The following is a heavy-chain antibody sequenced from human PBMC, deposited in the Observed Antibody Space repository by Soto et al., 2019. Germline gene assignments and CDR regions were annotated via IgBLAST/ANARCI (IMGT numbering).Heavy chain of an antibody. D-gene: IGHD6-6*01. J-gene: IGHJ6*02. CDR2: IRNKANSYTT. CDR3: ARDVTSPRPFYYYGMDV. V-gene: IGHV3-72*01. Sequence: CLRNCCSSCRCIVSGGCRDLVRKAPGKGLEWVGRIRNKANSYTTEYAASVKDRFTISRDDSRNSLYLQMNSLRVEDTAIYYCARDVTSPRPFYYYGMDVWGQGTTVTVSS. CDR1: RCIVSGGC.